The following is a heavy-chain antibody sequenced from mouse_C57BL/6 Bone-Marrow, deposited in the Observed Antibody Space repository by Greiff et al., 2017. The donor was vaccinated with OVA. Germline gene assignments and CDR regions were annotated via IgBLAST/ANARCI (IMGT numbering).Heavy chain of an antibody. CDR3: ARSRGNFFDY. V-gene: IGHV1-26*01. CDR1: GYTFTDYY. Sequence: EVQLQQSGPELVKPGASVKISCKASGYTFTDYYMNWVKQSHGKSLEWIGDINPNNGGTSYNQKFKGKATLTVDKSSSTAYMELRSLTSEDSAVYYCARSRGNFFDYWGQGTTLTVYS. CDR2: INPNNGGT. J-gene: IGHJ2*01.